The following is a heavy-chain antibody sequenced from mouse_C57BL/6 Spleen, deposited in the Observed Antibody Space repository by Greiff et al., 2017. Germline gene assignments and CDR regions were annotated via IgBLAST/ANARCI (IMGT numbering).Heavy chain of an antibody. CDR3: ARGGFTTVVAEEDY. CDR1: GYSFTSYY. Sequence: VQRVESGPELVKPGASVKISCKASGYSFTSYYIHWVKQRPGQGLEWIGWIYPGSGNTKYNEKFKGKATLTADTSSSTAYMQLSSLTSEDSAVYYSARGGFTTVVAEEDYWGQGTTLTVSS. J-gene: IGHJ2*01. D-gene: IGHD1-1*01. V-gene: IGHV1-66*01. CDR2: IYPGSGNT.